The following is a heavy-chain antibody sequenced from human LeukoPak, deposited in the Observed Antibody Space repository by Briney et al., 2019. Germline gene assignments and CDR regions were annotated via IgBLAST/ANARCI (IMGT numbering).Heavy chain of an antibody. D-gene: IGHD3-22*01. J-gene: IGHJ5*02. Sequence: GASVKVSCKASGYTFTSYDINWVRQATGQGLEWMGWMNPNSGNTGYAQKFQGRVAMTRNTSISTAYMELSSLRSEDTAVYYCARETTLGYYDSSGYPFDPWGQGTLVTVSS. V-gene: IGHV1-8*01. CDR1: GYTFTSYD. CDR2: MNPNSGNT. CDR3: ARETTLGYYDSSGYPFDP.